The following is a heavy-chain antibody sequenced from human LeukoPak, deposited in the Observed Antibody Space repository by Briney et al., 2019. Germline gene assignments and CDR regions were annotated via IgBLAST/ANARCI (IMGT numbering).Heavy chain of an antibody. CDR1: GGSISSSSYY. CDR3: ARDQKEGYSYGPYWYFDL. J-gene: IGHJ2*01. V-gene: IGHV4-39*07. Sequence: SETLSLTCTVSGGSISSSSYYWGWIRQPPGKGLEWLGSIYYSGSTYYNPSLKSRVTISVDTSKNQFSLKLSSVTAADTAVYYCARDQKEGYSYGPYWYFDLWGRGTLVTVSS. CDR2: IYYSGST. D-gene: IGHD5-18*01.